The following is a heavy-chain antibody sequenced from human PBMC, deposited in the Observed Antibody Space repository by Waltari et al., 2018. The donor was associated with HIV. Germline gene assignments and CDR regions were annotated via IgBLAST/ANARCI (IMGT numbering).Heavy chain of an antibody. CDR2: ISTSGST. Sequence: QVQLQESGPGLVKPSETLSLSCTVSGGSISSYFWTWIRQPAGKGLEWIGRISTSGSTNFNPHGKSRVTRAVDTTKNQFSRKLSSVTAADTAVYYCARGDRVLGGGRNWFDPWGQGTLVTVSS. CDR3: ARGDRVLGGGRNWFDP. J-gene: IGHJ5*02. D-gene: IGHD3-16*01. V-gene: IGHV4-4*07. CDR1: GGSISSYF.